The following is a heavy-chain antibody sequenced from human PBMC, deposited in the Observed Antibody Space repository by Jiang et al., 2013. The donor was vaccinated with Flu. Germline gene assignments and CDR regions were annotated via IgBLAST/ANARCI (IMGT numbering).Heavy chain of an antibody. Sequence: SGAEVKKPGASVKVSCKASGYTFTSYGISWVRQAPGQGLEWMGWISAYNGNTNYAQKLQGRVTMTTDTSTSTAYMELRSLRSDDTAVYYCAREGHYYDSSGYLYDAFDIWGQGTMVTVSS. D-gene: IGHD3-22*01. J-gene: IGHJ3*02. V-gene: IGHV1-18*01. CDR3: AREGHYYDSSGYLYDAFDI. CDR1: GYTFTSYG. CDR2: ISAYNGNT.